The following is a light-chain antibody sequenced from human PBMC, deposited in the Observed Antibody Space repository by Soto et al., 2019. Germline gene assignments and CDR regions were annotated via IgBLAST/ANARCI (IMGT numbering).Light chain of an antibody. CDR3: QQYNSWT. Sequence: DIPMTQSPSTLSASVGDRVTITCRASQSISSWLAWYQQKAGKAPKLLIYRASSLESGVPSRFNGSGSGTEFTLTITSLQPDDFATYYCQQYNSWTFGKGTKVEIK. J-gene: IGKJ1*01. CDR1: QSISSW. CDR2: RAS. V-gene: IGKV1-5*03.